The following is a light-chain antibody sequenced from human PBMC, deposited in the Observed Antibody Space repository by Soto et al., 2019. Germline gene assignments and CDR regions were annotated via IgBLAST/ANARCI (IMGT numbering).Light chain of an antibody. Sequence: EIVLTQSPGTLSLSPGERATLSCRASQSISSSYLAWYQQKPGQAPRLLIYGASSRATGIPDRFSGSGSGTDFTLTIRRLEPEDFAVYYCQQFRTFGPGTKVEI. J-gene: IGKJ3*01. CDR2: GAS. V-gene: IGKV3-20*01. CDR1: QSISSSY. CDR3: QQFRT.